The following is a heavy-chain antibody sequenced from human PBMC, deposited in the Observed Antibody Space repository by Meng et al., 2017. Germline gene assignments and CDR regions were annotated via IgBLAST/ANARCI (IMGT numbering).Heavy chain of an antibody. V-gene: IGHV7-4-1*02. Sequence: QAQLVQSESELKKPGASVKGSCKASRYTFTSYAMNWVRQATGQGLEWMGWINTNTGNPTYAQGFTGRFVFSLDTSVGTAYLQISSLKAEDTAVYYCARGRGDYYDSSGYYYGRDLDYWGQGTLVTVSS. CDR2: INTNTGNP. CDR1: RYTFTSYA. CDR3: ARGRGDYYDSSGYYYGRDLDY. J-gene: IGHJ4*02. D-gene: IGHD3-22*01.